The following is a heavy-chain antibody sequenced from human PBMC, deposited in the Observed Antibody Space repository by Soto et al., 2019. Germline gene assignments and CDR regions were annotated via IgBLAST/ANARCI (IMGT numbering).Heavy chain of an antibody. CDR2: ISGSGSST. D-gene: IGHD6-13*01. CDR1: GFTFTGYA. V-gene: IGHV3-23*01. Sequence: PGGSLRLSCAASGFTFTGYAMSWVRQAPGKGLEWVSGISGSGSSTYYADSVKGRFIISRDSSNNTLYLQMNSLTAEDTAMYYCAKSIIAAGTYHFDNWGQGALVTVSS. CDR3: AKSIIAAGTYHFDN. J-gene: IGHJ4*02.